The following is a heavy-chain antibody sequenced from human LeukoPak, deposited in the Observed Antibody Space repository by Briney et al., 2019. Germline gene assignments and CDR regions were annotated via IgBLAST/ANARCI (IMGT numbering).Heavy chain of an antibody. CDR2: IWYDGSNK. J-gene: IGHJ4*02. CDR3: ARVEDDYGGNSWIDY. D-gene: IGHD4-23*01. CDR1: GFTFSSYG. V-gene: IGHV3-33*01. Sequence: GRSLRLSCAASGFTFSSYGMHWVRQAPGKGLEWVAVIWYDGSNKYYADSVKGRFTISRGNSKNTLYLQMNSLRAEDTAVYYCARVEDDYGGNSWIDYWGQGTLVTVSS.